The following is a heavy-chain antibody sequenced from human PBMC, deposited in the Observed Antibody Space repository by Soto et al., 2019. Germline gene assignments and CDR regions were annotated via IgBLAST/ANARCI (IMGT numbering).Heavy chain of an antibody. J-gene: IGHJ4*02. D-gene: IGHD6-19*01. CDR2: INAGNGNT. CDR3: ARVVGTAVDDY. CDR1: GYTFTSYA. Sequence: QVQLVQSGAEVKKPGASVKVSCKASGYTFTSYAMHWGRQAPGQRLEWMGWINAGNGNTKYSKKFQGRVTITRDTAASTAYMELSSLRDEDTAVYYCARVVGTAVDDYWGQGTLVTVSS. V-gene: IGHV1-3*01.